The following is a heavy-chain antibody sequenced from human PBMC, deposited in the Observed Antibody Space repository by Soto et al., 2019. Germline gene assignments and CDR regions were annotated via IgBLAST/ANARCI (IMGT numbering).Heavy chain of an antibody. D-gene: IGHD3-22*01. CDR3: AYGGYFDSSGGCANY. CDR1: GFMFDNYA. CDR2: ISGSGHAT. V-gene: IGHV3-23*01. Sequence: EVRLLESGGGSVPPGASARLSCLTSGFMFDNYAMSWVRQSPARGLEWVAAISGSGHATYYTQSVRGRFTISRDKSKKTVFLQMNHLRTEDTAIYYCAYGGYFDSSGGCANYWGLGTLVTVSS. J-gene: IGHJ4*02.